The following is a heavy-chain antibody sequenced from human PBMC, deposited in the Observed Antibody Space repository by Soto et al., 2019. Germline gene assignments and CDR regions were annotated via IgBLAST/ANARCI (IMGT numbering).Heavy chain of an antibody. J-gene: IGHJ4*02. CDR2: MYSSGSS. CDR3: AREWSAFDY. CDR1: GVSITSYK. D-gene: IGHD2-15*01. V-gene: IGHV4-59*01. Sequence: QVQLQESGPGLVKPSETLSLTCTVSGVSITSYKWSWIRQSPGKGLEWIAYMYSSGSSSYNPSLKSRVTISVDTSKNQYSLKVNSATAADTAVYYCAREWSAFDYWGQGILVIVSS.